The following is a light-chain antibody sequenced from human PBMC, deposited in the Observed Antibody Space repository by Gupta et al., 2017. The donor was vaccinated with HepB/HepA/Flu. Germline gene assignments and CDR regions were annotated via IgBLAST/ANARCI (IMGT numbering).Light chain of an antibody. CDR2: GAS. CDR1: QSVSSN. Sequence: EIVMTQSPATLSVSPGERATLSCRASQSVSSNYLAWYQQKPGQAPRLLIYGASSRATGIPDRFSGSGSGTDFTLTISSLQSEDFAVYYCQQYNNWPLTFGPGTKVDI. V-gene: IGKV3D-15*01. CDR3: QQYNNWPLT. J-gene: IGKJ3*01.